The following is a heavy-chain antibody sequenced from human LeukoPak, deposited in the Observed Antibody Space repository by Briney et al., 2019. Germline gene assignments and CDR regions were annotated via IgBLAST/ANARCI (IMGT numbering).Heavy chain of an antibody. CDR2: ISYDGSNK. V-gene: IGHV3-30*18. CDR1: GFTFSSYG. J-gene: IGHJ4*02. CDR3: AKDLDY. Sequence: PGRSLRLSYAASGFTFSSYGMHWVRQAPGKGLEWVAVISYDGSNKYYADSVKGRFTISRDNSKNTLYLQMNSLRAEDTAVYYCAKDLDYWGQGTLVTVSS.